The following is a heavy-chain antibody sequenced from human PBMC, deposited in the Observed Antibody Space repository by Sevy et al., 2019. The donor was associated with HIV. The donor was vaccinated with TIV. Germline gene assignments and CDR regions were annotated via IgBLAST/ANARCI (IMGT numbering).Heavy chain of an antibody. J-gene: IGHJ6*02. Sequence: GGALRLSCAASGFTFSSYWMSWVRQAPGKGLEWVANIKRDGSEKYYVDCVKGRFTISRNNAKNSLYLQMNSLRAEDTAVYYWARDCSSTSCLWGLDVWGQGTTVTVSS. D-gene: IGHD2-2*01. CDR1: GFTFSSYW. V-gene: IGHV3-7*03. CDR3: ARDCSSTSCLWGLDV. CDR2: IKRDGSEK.